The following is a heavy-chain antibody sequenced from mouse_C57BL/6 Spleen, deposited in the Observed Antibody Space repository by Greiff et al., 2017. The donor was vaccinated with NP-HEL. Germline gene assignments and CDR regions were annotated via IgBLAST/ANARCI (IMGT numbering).Heavy chain of an antibody. J-gene: IGHJ3*01. CDR1: GYTFTDYY. CDR2: INPNNGGT. CDR3: SWDGAFAY. Sequence: VQLQQSGPELVKPGASVKISCKASGYTFTDYYMNWVKQSHGKSLEWIGDINPNNGGTSYNQKFKGKATLTVDKSSSTAYMELRSLTSEDSAVYYCSWDGAFAYWGQGTLVTVSA. V-gene: IGHV1-26*01. D-gene: IGHD4-1*01.